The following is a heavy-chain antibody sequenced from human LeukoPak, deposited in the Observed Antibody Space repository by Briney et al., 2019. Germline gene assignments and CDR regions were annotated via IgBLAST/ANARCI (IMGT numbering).Heavy chain of an antibody. V-gene: IGHV3-11*01. CDR3: ARAGYSGLTDFDY. D-gene: IGHD5-12*01. J-gene: IGHJ4*02. CDR1: GFTFSDYY. CDR2: ISSSGSTI. Sequence: PGGSLRLSCAASGFTFSDYYMSWIRQAPGKGLEWVSYISSSGSTIYYADSMKGRFTISRDNAKNSLYLQMNSLRAEDTAVYYCARAGYSGLTDFDYWGQGTLVTDSS.